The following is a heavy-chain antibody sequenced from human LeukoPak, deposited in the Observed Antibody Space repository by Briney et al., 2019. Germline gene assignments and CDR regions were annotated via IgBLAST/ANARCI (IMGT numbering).Heavy chain of an antibody. CDR2: IIPIFGTA. CDR3: ARADAAYDFWSGYYFDY. J-gene: IGHJ4*02. Sequence: SVKASCKASGGTFSSYAISWVRQAPGQGLEWMGGIIPIFGTANYAQKFQGRVTITTDESTSTAYMELSSLRSEDTAVYYCARADAAYDFWSGYYFDYWGQGTLVTVSS. V-gene: IGHV1-69*05. D-gene: IGHD3-3*01. CDR1: GGTFSSYA.